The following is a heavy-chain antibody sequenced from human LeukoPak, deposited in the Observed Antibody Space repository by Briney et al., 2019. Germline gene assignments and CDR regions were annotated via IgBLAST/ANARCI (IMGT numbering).Heavy chain of an antibody. J-gene: IGHJ6*02. Sequence: GGSLRLSCSASGFTFSSYAMHWVRQAPGKGLEYVSAISSNGGSTYYADSVKGRFTISRDNSKNTLYLQMSSLSVEDTAVYYCVKQLGAGKFYYGMDVWGQGTTVTVSS. CDR2: ISSNGGST. D-gene: IGHD1-26*01. V-gene: IGHV3-64D*06. CDR1: GFTFSSYA. CDR3: VKQLGAGKFYYGMDV.